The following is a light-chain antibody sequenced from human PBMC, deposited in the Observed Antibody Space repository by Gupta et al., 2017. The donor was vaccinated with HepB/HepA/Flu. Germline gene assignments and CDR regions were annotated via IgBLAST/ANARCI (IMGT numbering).Light chain of an antibody. CDR1: SQSSRND. J-gene: IGLJ3*02. CDR2: VSGGDGL. CDR3: QTGTRGIWGV. V-gene: IGLV4-69*01. Sequence: VFTHSPSASASLGASVNLTSTMTSQSSRNDIAWHPHRPGKGPRLIISVSGGDGLGRGDDVHDRFSDSSAGPDRCLSISSLQPEDEAVYYRQTGTRGIWGVFGGGTKLTVL.